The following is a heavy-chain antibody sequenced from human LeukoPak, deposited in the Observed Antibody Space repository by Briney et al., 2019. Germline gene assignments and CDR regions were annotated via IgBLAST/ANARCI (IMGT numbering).Heavy chain of an antibody. D-gene: IGHD3-10*01. CDR3: ARDPNYYGSGRSARRGHNWFDP. J-gene: IGHJ5*02. Sequence: GASVKVSCKASGYSFTDKYMHWVRQAPGQGLEWMGWINPNSGGPNYAQKFQGRVTMTRDASISTAYMELSRLRSDDTAVYYCARDPNYYGSGRSARRGHNWFDPWGQGTLVTVSS. CDR2: INPNSGGP. CDR1: GYSFTDKY. V-gene: IGHV1-2*02.